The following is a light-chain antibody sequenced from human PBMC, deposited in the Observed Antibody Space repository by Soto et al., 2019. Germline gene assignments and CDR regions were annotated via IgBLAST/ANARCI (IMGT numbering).Light chain of an antibody. CDR3: QQFNDYPLT. Sequence: DIQLPQSPSFLSASVGDRVTITCRASQAISSYLAWYQQKQGKPPKLLIYGASTLQSYVPSRLSGSGSGTECTLTVSSLHAEDSATYYGQQFNDYPLTFGGGTKVEIK. CDR1: QAISSY. CDR2: GAS. V-gene: IGKV1-9*01. J-gene: IGKJ4*01.